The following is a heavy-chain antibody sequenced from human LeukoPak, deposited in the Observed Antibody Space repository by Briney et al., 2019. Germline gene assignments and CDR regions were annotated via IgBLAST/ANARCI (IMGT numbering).Heavy chain of an antibody. V-gene: IGHV4-39*07. CDR2: IYYSGST. Sequence: PSETLSLTCTVSGGSISSSSYYWGWIRQPPGKGLEWIGSIYYSGSTYYNPSLKSRVTMSVDTSKNQFSLKLSSVTAADTAVYYCARANGYPDYWGQGTLVTVSS. D-gene: IGHD5-18*01. CDR1: GGSISSSSYY. J-gene: IGHJ4*02. CDR3: ARANGYPDY.